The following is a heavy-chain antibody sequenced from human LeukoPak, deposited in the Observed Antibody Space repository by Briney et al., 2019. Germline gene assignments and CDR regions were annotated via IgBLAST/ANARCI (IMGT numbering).Heavy chain of an antibody. Sequence: GGSLRLSCAASGFTFSSYWMSWVRQAPGKGLEWVANIKQDGSEKYYVDSVKGRFTTSRDNAKNSLYLQVSSLRAEDTAVYYCARGITSNPSTPHNWFDPWGQGTLVTVSS. D-gene: IGHD1-14*01. CDR2: IKQDGSEK. CDR1: GFTFSSYW. CDR3: ARGITSNPSTPHNWFDP. J-gene: IGHJ5*02. V-gene: IGHV3-7*01.